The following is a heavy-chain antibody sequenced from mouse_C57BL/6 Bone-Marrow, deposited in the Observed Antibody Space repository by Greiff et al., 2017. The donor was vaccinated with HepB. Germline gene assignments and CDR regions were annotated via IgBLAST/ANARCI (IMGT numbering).Heavy chain of an antibody. D-gene: IGHD2-3*01. CDR2: ISDGGSYT. CDR1: GFTFSSYA. CDR3: AREVYDGPPDY. V-gene: IGHV5-4*01. J-gene: IGHJ2*01. Sequence: EVKVIESGGGLVKPGGSLKLSCAASGFTFSSYAMSWVRQTPEKRLEWVATISDGGSYTYYPDNVKGRFTISRDNAKNNLYLQMSHLKSEDTAMYYCAREVYDGPPDYWGQGTTLTVSS.